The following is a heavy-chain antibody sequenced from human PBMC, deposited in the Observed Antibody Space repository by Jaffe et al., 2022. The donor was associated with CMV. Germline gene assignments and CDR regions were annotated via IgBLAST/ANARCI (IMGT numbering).Heavy chain of an antibody. CDR3: AKDLGSSGYYYWYFDL. Sequence: EVQLLESGGGLVQPGGSLRLSCAASGFTFSSYAMSWVRQAPGKGLEWVSAISGSGGSTYYADSVKGRFTISRDNSKNTLYLQMNSLRAEDTAVYYCAKDLGSSGYYYWYFDLWGRGTLVTVSS. V-gene: IGHV3-23*01. J-gene: IGHJ2*01. CDR2: ISGSGGST. D-gene: IGHD3-22*01. CDR1: GFTFSSYA.